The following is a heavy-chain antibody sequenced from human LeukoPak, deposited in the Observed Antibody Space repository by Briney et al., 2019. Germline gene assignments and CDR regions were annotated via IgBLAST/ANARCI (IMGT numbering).Heavy chain of an antibody. D-gene: IGHD2-2*02. CDR2: IRSKAYGGTT. V-gene: IGHV3-49*04. CDR3: TRAGCSNTSCYIIFGFYFDY. J-gene: IGHJ4*02. Sequence: PGGSLRLSCTASGFTFGDYAMSWVRQAPGKGLEWVGFIRSKAYGGTTEYAASVKGRFTISRDDSKSIAYLQMNSLKTEDTAVYYCTRAGCSNTSCYIIFGFYFDYWGQGTLVTVSS. CDR1: GFTFGDYA.